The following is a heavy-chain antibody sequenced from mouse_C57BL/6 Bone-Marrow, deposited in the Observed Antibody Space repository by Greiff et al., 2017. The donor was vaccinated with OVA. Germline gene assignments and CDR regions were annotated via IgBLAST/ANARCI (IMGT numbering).Heavy chain of an antibody. CDR1: GYSITSGYY. D-gene: IGHD3-2*02. V-gene: IGHV3-6*01. CDR2: ISYDGSN. Sequence: VQLKESGPGLVKPSQSLSLTCSVTGYSITSGYYWNWIRQFPGNKLEWMGYISYDGSNNYNPSLKNRISITRDTSKNQFFLKLNSVTTEDTATYYCASDSSGYEKVWFAYWGQGTLVTVSA. CDR3: ASDSSGYEKVWFAY. J-gene: IGHJ3*01.